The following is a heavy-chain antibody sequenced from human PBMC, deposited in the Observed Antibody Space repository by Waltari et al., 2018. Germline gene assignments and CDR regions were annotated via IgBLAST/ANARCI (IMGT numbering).Heavy chain of an antibody. Sequence: EVQLVESGGGLVQPGGSLRLSCVASGFKFNTFWRIWVGRAPGKGLEWVTDIKQDGSDTYDADSVKGRFTVSRDNAKNSLYLQMNSLRVEDTAVYYCARDWEGDRPNFDYWGQGTLVTVSS. D-gene: IGHD1-26*01. J-gene: IGHJ4*02. CDR1: GFKFNTFW. CDR3: ARDWEGDRPNFDY. CDR2: IKQDGSDT. V-gene: IGHV3-7*04.